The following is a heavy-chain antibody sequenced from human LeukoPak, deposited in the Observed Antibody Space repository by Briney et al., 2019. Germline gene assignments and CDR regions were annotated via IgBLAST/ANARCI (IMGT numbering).Heavy chain of an antibody. Sequence: ASVKVSCKASAYTFTSYGISWVRQAPGQGLERMGWINPNSGGTNYAQKFQGRVTMTRDTSISTAYMELSRLRSDDTAVYYCARRQRWLQVFDYWGQGTLVTVSS. CDR3: ARRQRWLQVFDY. D-gene: IGHD5-24*01. J-gene: IGHJ4*02. V-gene: IGHV1-2*02. CDR2: INPNSGGT. CDR1: AYTFTSYG.